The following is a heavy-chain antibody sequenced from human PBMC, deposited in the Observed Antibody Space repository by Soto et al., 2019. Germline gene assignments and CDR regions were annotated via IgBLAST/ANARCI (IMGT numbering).Heavy chain of an antibody. J-gene: IGHJ4*02. CDR1: GYTFTGYY. Sequence: ASVKVSCKASGYTFTGYYMHWVRQAPGQGLEWMGWINANSGDTNYAQKFQGRVTMTRDTSISTAYMELSRLRFDDTAVYYCAREHGDTSGCQGYWGQGTLVTVSS. V-gene: IGHV1-2*02. D-gene: IGHD3-22*01. CDR2: INANSGDT. CDR3: AREHGDTSGCQGY.